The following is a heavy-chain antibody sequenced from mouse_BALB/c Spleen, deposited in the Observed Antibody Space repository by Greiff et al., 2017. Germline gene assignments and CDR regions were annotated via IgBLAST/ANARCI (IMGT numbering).Heavy chain of an antibody. CDR1: GFTFSDYY. D-gene: IGHD2-3*01. CDR3: ARDDDGYGDYFDY. Sequence: EVHLVESGGGLVKPGGSLKLSCAASGFTFSDYYMYWVRQTPEKRLEWVATISDGGSYTYYPDSVKGRFTISRDNAKNNLYLQMSSLKSEDTAMYYCARDDDGYGDYFDYWGQGTTLTVSS. J-gene: IGHJ2*01. V-gene: IGHV5-4*02. CDR2: ISDGGSYT.